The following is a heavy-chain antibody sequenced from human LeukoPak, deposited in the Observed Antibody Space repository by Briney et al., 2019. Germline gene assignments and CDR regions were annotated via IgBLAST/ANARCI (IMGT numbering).Heavy chain of an antibody. J-gene: IGHJ4*02. V-gene: IGHV3-23*01. CDR1: GFTLTKYA. D-gene: IGHD2-15*01. Sequence: GGSLRLSCAASGFTLTKYAMSWVRQAPGKGLEWVSSINPSSGNTYYADSVKGRFTISGDNSKNALYLQMNSLRAEDTAVYYCAKEHMAAAVYYFDYWGQGTLVTVSS. CDR2: INPSSGNT. CDR3: AKEHMAAAVYYFDY.